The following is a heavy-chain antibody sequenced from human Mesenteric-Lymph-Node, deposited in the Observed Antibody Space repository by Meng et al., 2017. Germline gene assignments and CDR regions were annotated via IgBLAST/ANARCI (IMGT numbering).Heavy chain of an antibody. CDR2: MTSTSRST. CDR1: GFTFSSNA. Sequence: GESLKISCAASGFTFSSNAMNRVRQAPGKGLEWVSAMTSTSRSTYYADSVKGRFTISRDNSKNAMFLQMNSLRAEDTAVYYCAKGKSGSYLRDAFDLWGQGTMVTVSS. D-gene: IGHD1-26*01. V-gene: IGHV3-23*01. CDR3: AKGKSGSYLRDAFDL. J-gene: IGHJ3*01.